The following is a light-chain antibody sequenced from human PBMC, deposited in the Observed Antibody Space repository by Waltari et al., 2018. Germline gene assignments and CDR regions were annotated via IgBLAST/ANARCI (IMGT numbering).Light chain of an antibody. J-gene: IGLJ1*01. CDR2: EVS. Sequence: QSALTQPPSVSGSPGQSVTISCTGTSSDVGSYNRVSWYQQPPDTAPKLIICEVSNRPSGVPDRFYGSKSANTACLTISGLQAEDEADYFCSSYTSSSTWVFGTGTKVTVL. CDR1: SSDVGSYNR. CDR3: SSYTSSSTWV. V-gene: IGLV2-18*02.